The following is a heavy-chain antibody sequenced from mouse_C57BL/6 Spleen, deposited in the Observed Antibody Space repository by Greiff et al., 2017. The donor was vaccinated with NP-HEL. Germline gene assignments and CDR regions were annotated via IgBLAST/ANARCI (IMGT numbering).Heavy chain of an antibody. D-gene: IGHD1-1*01. CDR3: ARGGTVVATRYFDV. CDR2: IYPGSGNT. Sequence: VQLQQSGAELVRPGASVKLSCKASGYTFTDYYINWVKQRPGQGLEWIARIYPGSGNTYYNEKFKGKATLTAEKSSSTAYMQLSSLTSEDSAVYFCARGGTVVATRYFDVWGTGTTVTVSS. V-gene: IGHV1-76*01. CDR1: GYTFTDYY. J-gene: IGHJ1*03.